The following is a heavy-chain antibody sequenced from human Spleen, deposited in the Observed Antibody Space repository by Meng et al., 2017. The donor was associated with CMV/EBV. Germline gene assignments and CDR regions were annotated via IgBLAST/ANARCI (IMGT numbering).Heavy chain of an antibody. CDR2: ICYSGST. V-gene: IGHV4-30-4*08. J-gene: IGHJ5*02. Sequence: SETLSLTCTVSGGSISSGCYYWSSIRQHPGKGLEWVRYICYSGSTYFNPSLKSRLTISIDTSKNQFSLKLSSVTAAETAVYYCARGRPKLELPHKYLFDPWGQGTLVTFSS. CDR3: ARGRPKLELPHKYLFDP. D-gene: IGHD1-7*01. CDR1: GGSISSGCYY.